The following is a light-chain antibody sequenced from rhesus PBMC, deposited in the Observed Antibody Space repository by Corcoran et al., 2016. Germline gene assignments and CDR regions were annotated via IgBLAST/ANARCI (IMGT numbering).Light chain of an antibody. Sequence: DIQMTQSPSSLSASVGDKVTITCRASQVISSWLAWYQQKPGKAPKLLIYKASRLQSGVPSRFSGSGSGTDFTLTISSLQPEDFATYYCLQYSSSPYSFGQGTKVEIK. CDR3: LQYSSSPYS. CDR1: QVISSW. V-gene: IGKV1-22*01. CDR2: KAS. J-gene: IGKJ2*01.